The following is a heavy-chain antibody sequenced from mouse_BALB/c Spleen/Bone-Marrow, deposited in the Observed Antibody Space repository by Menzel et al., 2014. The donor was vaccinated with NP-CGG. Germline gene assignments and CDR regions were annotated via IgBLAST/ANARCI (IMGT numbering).Heavy chain of an antibody. Sequence: EVMLVESGAELVKPGASVKLSCTASGFNIKDTYMHWVKQRPEQGLEWIGRIDPANGNTKYDPKFQGKATITADTSSNTAYLQLSSLTSEDTAVSYCASYYYGRYFDVWGAGTTVTVSS. D-gene: IGHD1-1*01. CDR2: IDPANGNT. CDR3: ASYYYGRYFDV. J-gene: IGHJ1*01. V-gene: IGHV14-3*02. CDR1: GFNIKDTY.